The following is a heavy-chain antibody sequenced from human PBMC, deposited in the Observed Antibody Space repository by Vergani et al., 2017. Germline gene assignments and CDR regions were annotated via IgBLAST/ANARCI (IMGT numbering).Heavy chain of an antibody. Sequence: QVQLVQSGAEVKKPGASVKVSCKASGYTFTDYFMHWVRQAPGQGLEWMGWINPNSGGTNYAQKFQGRVTITRETSISTACMELRNMRSDDTAVYYWPRVGTSSNRDYFDYWGQGTLVTVSS. D-gene: IGHD2-2*01. J-gene: IGHJ4*02. CDR3: PRVGTSSNRDYFDY. CDR1: GYTFTDYF. V-gene: IGHV1-2*02. CDR2: INPNSGGT.